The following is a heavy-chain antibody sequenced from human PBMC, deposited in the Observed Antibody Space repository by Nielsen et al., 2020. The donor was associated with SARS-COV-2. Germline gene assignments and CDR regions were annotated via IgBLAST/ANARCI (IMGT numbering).Heavy chain of an antibody. CDR2: INHSGST. CDR3: ARGSVLLLRL. Sequence: SETSHPCAVYGGSFSGYYWSWIRQPPGKGLEWIGEINHSGSTNYNPSLKSRVTISVDTSKNQFSLKLSSVTAADTAVYYCARGSVLLLRLWGQGTLVTVSS. D-gene: IGHD3-10*01. J-gene: IGHJ4*02. V-gene: IGHV4-34*01. CDR1: GGSFSGYY.